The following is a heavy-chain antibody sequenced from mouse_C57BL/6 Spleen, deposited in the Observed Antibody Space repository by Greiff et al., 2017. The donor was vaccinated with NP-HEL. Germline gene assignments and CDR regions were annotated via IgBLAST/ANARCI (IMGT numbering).Heavy chain of an antibody. D-gene: IGHD4-1*01. CDR2: INPNNGGT. CDR1: GYTFTDYY. V-gene: IGHV1-26*01. Sequence: EVQLQQSGPELVKPGASVKISCKASGYTFTDYYMNWVKQSPGKSLEWIGDINPNNGGTSYNQKFKGKATLTVDKSSSTAYMELRSLTSEDSAVYYCARWDAYWGQGTLVTVSA. J-gene: IGHJ3*01. CDR3: ARWDAY.